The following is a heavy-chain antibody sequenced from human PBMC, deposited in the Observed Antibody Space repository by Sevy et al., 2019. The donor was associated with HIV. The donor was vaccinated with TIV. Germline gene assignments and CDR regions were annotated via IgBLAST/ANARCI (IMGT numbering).Heavy chain of an antibody. CDR2: INPNSGGT. Sequence: ASVKVSCKASGYTFTGYYMHWVRQAPGQGLEWMGWINPNSGGTNYAQKFQGWVTMTRDTSISTAYMELSRLRSDETAVYYGAGGLSSADAVWKGGAFDIWGQGTMVTVSS. CDR1: GYTFTGYY. J-gene: IGHJ3*02. D-gene: IGHD1-1*01. CDR3: AGGLSSADAVWKGGAFDI. V-gene: IGHV1-2*04.